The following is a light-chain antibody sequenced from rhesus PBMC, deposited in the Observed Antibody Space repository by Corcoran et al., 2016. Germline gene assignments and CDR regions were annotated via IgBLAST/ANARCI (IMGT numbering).Light chain of an antibody. V-gene: IGKV1-69*01. CDR1: QGISNW. CDR2: RTS. Sequence: DIQMTQSPSSLSASVGDRVTITCRASQGISNWLAWYHQKPGKAPKLLIYRTSNVETGVPSRFSGSGFGTDFTLTISSLQPEDIATYYFQQHDSSPWTFGQGAKVEIK. CDR3: QQHDSSPWT. J-gene: IGKJ1*01.